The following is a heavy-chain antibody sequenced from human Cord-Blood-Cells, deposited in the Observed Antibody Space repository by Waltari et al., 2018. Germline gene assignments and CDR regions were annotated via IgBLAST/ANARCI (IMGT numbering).Heavy chain of an antibody. CDR1: GGTFSRHA. CDR3: ARDLRAYCGGDCLTDAFDI. CDR2: IIPIFGTA. J-gene: IGHJ3*02. D-gene: IGHD2-21*01. Sequence: QVQLVQSGAEVKKPGSSVKVSCKAYGGTFSRHAISWVRQAPGQGREWMGGIIPIFGTANYAQKFQGRVTITADESTSTAYMELSSLRSEDTAVYYCARDLRAYCGGDCLTDAFDIWGQGTMVTVSS. V-gene: IGHV1-69*01.